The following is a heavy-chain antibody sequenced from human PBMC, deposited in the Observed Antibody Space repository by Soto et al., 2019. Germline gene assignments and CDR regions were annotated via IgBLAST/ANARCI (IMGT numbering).Heavy chain of an antibody. Sequence: SVKVSCKASGGTFSSYTISWVRQAHGQGLEWMGRIIPILGIANYAQKFQGRVTITADKSTSTAYMELSSLRSEDTAVYYCAREVGGDIGPGMDVWGQGTTVTVSS. CDR3: AREVGGDIGPGMDV. D-gene: IGHD5-12*01. V-gene: IGHV1-69*04. CDR1: GGTFSSYT. CDR2: IIPILGIA. J-gene: IGHJ6*02.